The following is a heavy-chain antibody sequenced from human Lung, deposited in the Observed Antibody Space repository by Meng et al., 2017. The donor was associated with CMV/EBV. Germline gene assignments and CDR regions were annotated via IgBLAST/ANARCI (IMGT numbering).Heavy chain of an antibody. CDR2: IYYSGST. V-gene: IGHV4-39*07. CDR1: CGSISSSSYY. CDR3: ARGVIASNYYYYGMDV. D-gene: IGHD2/OR15-2a*01. Sequence: SETLSLTCTVSCGSISSSSYYWGWIRQPPGKGLEWIGSIYYSGSTYYNPSLKSRVTISVDTSKNQFSLKLSSVTAADTAVYYCARGVIASNYYYYGMDVWGQGTTVTVSS. J-gene: IGHJ6*02.